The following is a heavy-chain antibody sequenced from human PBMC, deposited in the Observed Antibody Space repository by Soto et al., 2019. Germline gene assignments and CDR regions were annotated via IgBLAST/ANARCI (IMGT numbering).Heavy chain of an antibody. D-gene: IGHD1-26*01. Sequence: ASVKVSCKASGYTFTSYGISWVRQAPGQGLEWMGWISAYNGNTNYAQKLQGRVTMTTDTSTSTAYMELRSLRPDDTAVHYCATGYVGTTTYYYYGMDVWGQGTTVTVSS. V-gene: IGHV1-18*01. CDR1: GYTFTSYG. J-gene: IGHJ6*02. CDR2: ISAYNGNT. CDR3: ATGYVGTTTYYYYGMDV.